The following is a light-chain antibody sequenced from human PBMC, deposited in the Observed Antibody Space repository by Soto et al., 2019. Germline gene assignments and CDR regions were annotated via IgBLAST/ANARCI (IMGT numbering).Light chain of an antibody. Sequence: EIVLTQSPGTLSLSPGERATLSCRASQSISSSYLAWYQQKPGHAPRLLIYAASSRATGIPDRFSGSGSGTDFTLTISRLEPEDFAVYYCQQYGSSSYTFGQGNQLEIK. J-gene: IGKJ2*01. V-gene: IGKV3-20*01. CDR3: QQYGSSSYT. CDR2: AAS. CDR1: QSISSSY.